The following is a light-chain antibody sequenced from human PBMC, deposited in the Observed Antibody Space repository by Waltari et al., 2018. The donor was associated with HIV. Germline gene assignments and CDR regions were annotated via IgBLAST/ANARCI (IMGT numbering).Light chain of an antibody. V-gene: IGLV1-40*01. J-gene: IGLJ2*01. CDR1: SSNIGAGYD. CDR2: ANI. CDR3: QSFDSSLTTSGVI. Sequence: QSVLTQPPSVSGAPGQRVTISCTGSSSNIGAGYDVHWYQQLPGTAPKLLIYANINRPSGVPDRFSGSKSGSSASLAITGLRAEDEAHYYCQSFDSSLTTSGVIFGGGTKLTVL.